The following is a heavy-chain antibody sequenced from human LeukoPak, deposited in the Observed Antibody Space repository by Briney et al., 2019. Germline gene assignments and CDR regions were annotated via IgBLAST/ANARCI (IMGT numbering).Heavy chain of an antibody. Sequence: SVKVSCKASGGTFSSYAISWVRQAPGQGLEWMGGIIPIFGTANYAQKFQGRVTITADKSTSTAYMELSSLRSEDTAVYYCASEPDSSLDWFDPWGQGTLATVSS. CDR2: IIPIFGTA. D-gene: IGHD6-13*01. CDR3: ASEPDSSLDWFDP. J-gene: IGHJ5*02. V-gene: IGHV1-69*06. CDR1: GGTFSSYA.